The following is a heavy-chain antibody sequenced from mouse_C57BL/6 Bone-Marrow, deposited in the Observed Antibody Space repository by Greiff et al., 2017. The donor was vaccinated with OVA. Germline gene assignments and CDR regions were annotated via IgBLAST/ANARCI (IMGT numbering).Heavy chain of an antibody. V-gene: IGHV5-12*01. J-gene: IGHJ3*01. CDR2: ISNGGGST. Sequence: EVMLVESGGGLVQPGGSLKLSCAASGFTFSDYYMYWVRQTPEKRLGWVAYISNGGGSTYYPDTVKGRFTISRDNAKNTLYLQWSRLKSEDTAMYYCARQGNWDLAWFAYWGQGTLVTVSA. D-gene: IGHD4-1*01. CDR3: ARQGNWDLAWFAY. CDR1: GFTFSDYY.